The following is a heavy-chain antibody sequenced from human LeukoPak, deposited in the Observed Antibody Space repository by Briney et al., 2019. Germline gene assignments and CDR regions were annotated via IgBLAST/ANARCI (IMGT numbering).Heavy chain of an antibody. V-gene: IGHV1-69*05. CDR2: IIPIFGTA. CDR1: GGTFIIYA. D-gene: IGHD2-15*01. Sequence: ASVKVSFKASGGTFIIYAISWVRQAPGQGREWMGGIIPIFGTANYAQKFQGRVTITTDESTSTAYMELSSLRSEDTAVYYCASAGKYCSGGSCYSDYWGQGTLVTVSS. J-gene: IGHJ4*02. CDR3: ASAGKYCSGGSCYSDY.